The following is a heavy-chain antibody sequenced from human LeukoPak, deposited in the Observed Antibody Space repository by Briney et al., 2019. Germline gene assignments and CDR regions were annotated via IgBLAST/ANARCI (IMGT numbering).Heavy chain of an antibody. V-gene: IGHV3-23*01. Sequence: PGGSLRLSCAASGFTFSSYGMHWVRQAPGKGLEWVSAISGSGGSTYYADSVKGRFTISRDNSKNTLYLQMNSLRAEDTAVYYCAKDRNFGFLEWLPDYWGQGTLVTVSS. CDR2: ISGSGGST. CDR1: GFTFSSYG. CDR3: AKDRNFGFLEWLPDY. D-gene: IGHD3-3*01. J-gene: IGHJ4*02.